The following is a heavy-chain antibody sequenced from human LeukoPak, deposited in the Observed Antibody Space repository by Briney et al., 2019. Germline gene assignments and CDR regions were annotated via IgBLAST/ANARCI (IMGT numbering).Heavy chain of an antibody. V-gene: IGHV3-73*01. CDR1: GFTFSGSA. D-gene: IGHD3-22*01. CDR2: IRSKANSYAT. Sequence: GGSLRLSCAASGFTFSGSAMHWVRQASGKGLEWVGRIRSKANSYATAYAASVKGRFTFSRDDSKNTAYLQMNSLKTGDTAVYYCTSRGNYDSSGPLDYWGQGTLVTVSS. J-gene: IGHJ4*02. CDR3: TSRGNYDSSGPLDY.